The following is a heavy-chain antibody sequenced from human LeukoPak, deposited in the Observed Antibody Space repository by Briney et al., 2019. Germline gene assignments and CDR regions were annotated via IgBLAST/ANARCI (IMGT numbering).Heavy chain of an antibody. V-gene: IGHV3-74*01. Sequence: GGSLRLSCAASGSTFSSYWMHWVRQAPGKGLVWVSRINSDGSSTSYADSVKGRFTISRDNAKNTLYLQMNSLRAEDTAVYYCARDGADIVATISGMDVWGQGTTVTVSS. CDR3: ARDGADIVATISGMDV. CDR1: GSTFSSYW. CDR2: INSDGSST. D-gene: IGHD5-12*01. J-gene: IGHJ6*02.